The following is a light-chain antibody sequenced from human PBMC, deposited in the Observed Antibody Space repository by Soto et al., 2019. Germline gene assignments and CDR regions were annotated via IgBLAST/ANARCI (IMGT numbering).Light chain of an antibody. J-gene: IGKJ2*01. V-gene: IGKV3-20*01. CDR2: GAS. CDR1: QSVSSSD. CDR3: TQYGMLYA. Sequence: EIVLTQSPGTLSLSPGERATLSCRASQSVSSSDLAWYQQKPGQAPRLLIYGASSRASGVPDRFSGSGSGTYFTLTISRLENDDFAVYYWTQYGMLYAFGHGTKLEIK.